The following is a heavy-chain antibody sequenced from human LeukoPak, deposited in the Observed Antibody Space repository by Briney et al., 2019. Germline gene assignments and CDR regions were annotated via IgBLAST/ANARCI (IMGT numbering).Heavy chain of an antibody. J-gene: IGHJ4*02. D-gene: IGHD5-18*01. CDR1: GFTFSSYA. Sequence: GGSLRLSCAASGFTFSSYAMHWVRQAPGKGLEWVAVISYDGSNKYYADSVKGRFTISRDNSKNTLYLQMNSLRAEDTAVYYCARDPQDTAMAAFDYWGQGTLVTVSS. V-gene: IGHV3-30*04. CDR3: ARDPQDTAMAAFDY. CDR2: ISYDGSNK.